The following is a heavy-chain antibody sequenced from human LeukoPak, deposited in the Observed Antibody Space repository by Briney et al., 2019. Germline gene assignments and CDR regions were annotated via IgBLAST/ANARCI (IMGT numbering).Heavy chain of an antibody. CDR3: ARSSTWSGPAGNWFDP. Sequence: ASVKVSCKASGGTFSSYAISWVRQAPGQGLEWMGGIIPIFGTANYAQKFQGRVTITTDESTSTAYMELSSLRSEDTAVYYCARSSTWSGPAGNWFDPWGQGTLVTVSS. V-gene: IGHV1-69*05. CDR2: IIPIFGTA. D-gene: IGHD3-3*01. J-gene: IGHJ5*02. CDR1: GGTFSSYA.